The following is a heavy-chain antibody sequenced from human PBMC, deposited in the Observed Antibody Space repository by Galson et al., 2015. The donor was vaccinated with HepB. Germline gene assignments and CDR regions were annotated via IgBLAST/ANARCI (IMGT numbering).Heavy chain of an antibody. J-gene: IGHJ4*02. CDR1: GFTFSSYA. V-gene: IGHV3-23*01. CDR3: AKGARWLHWGFDY. Sequence: SLRLSCAASGFTFSSYAMSWVRQAPGKGLEWVSAISGSGGSTYYADSVQARFTISRDTSKNTLWLQMNTLRAEDTAVYYCAKGARWLHWGFDYWGQGTLVTVSS. CDR2: ISGSGGST. D-gene: IGHD5-24*01.